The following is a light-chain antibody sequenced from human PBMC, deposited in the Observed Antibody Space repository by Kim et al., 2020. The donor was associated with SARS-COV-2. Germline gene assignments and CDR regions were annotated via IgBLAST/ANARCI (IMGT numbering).Light chain of an antibody. CDR1: RFGDNY. V-gene: IGLV3-1*01. CDR2: QGD. J-gene: IGLJ2*01. Sequence: VSPGQTFSISCSGERFGDNYSFWYQQRSGQSPVLLIYQGDKRPSGIPARFSGFLSGNTATLTISGTQPMDEADYYCQAWDSSTSIFGGGTQLTFL. CDR3: QAWDSSTSI.